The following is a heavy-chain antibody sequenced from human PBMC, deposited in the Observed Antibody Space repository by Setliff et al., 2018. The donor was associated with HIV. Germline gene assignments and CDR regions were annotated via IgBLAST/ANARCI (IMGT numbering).Heavy chain of an antibody. J-gene: IGHJ5*02. Sequence: SETLSLTCTVSGGSISSSSYYWGWIRQPPGKGLEWIGSIYYSGSTYYNPSLKSRVTISVDTSKNQFSLKLTSVTAADTAVYYCARVTTGMIVVPWGQGTLVTVSS. CDR1: GGSISSSSYY. CDR3: ARVTTGMIVVP. CDR2: IYYSGST. V-gene: IGHV4-39*01. D-gene: IGHD3-22*01.